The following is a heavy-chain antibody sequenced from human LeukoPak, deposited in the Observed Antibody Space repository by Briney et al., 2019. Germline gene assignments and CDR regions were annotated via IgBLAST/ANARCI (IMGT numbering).Heavy chain of an antibody. D-gene: IGHD3-3*01. V-gene: IGHV3-33*01. Sequence: GGSLRLSFPASGFTFITYVMHWVRQAPVKGLDGVALIWYDGSNKYYVDSVKGRFTISRDNSNNTLYLQMNSLRAEDTAVYYCARDRFEIRRDYFDYWGQGTLVTVSS. J-gene: IGHJ4*02. CDR3: ARDRFEIRRDYFDY. CDR1: GFTFITYV. CDR2: IWYDGSNK.